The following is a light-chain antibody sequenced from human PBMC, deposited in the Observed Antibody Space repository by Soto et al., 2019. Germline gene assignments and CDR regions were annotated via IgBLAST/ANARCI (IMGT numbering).Light chain of an antibody. J-gene: IGKJ1*01. CDR1: QGIRTD. CDR2: GAS. CDR3: LQDYSYPRT. Sequence: AVQMTQSPSSLSASVGDRVTITCRASQGIRTDLGWYQQTPGKAPKLPISGASSLQSGVPSRFSGSGSGADFTLTISSLQPEDSATYYCLQDYSYPRTFGQGTKVEIK. V-gene: IGKV1-6*01.